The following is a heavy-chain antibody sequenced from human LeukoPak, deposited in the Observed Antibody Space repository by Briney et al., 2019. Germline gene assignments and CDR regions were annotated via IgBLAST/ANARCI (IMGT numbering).Heavy chain of an antibody. J-gene: IGHJ6*02. CDR2: IYYSGST. Sequence: PSETLSLTCTVSGGSISSYYWSWIRQPPGKGLEWIGYIYYSGSTNYNPSLKSRVTISVVTSKNQFSLKLSSVTAADTAVYYCARGGYDFWSGYYPYYYGMDVWGQGTTVTVSS. D-gene: IGHD3-3*01. V-gene: IGHV4-59*01. CDR1: GGSISSYY. CDR3: ARGGYDFWSGYYPYYYGMDV.